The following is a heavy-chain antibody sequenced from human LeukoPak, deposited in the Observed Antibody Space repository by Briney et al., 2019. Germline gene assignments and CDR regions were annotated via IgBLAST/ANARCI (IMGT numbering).Heavy chain of an antibody. J-gene: IGHJ3*02. CDR1: GGSISNTNW. D-gene: IGHD3-9*01. Sequence: SGTLSLTCDVSGGSISNTNWWSWVRQPPGQGLEWIGEVSLAGQTNYNPSLNGRVTMSLDESSNQLSLKLTSVTAADTAVYYCARARYVNSFYAFDIWGQGTLVTVSS. CDR3: ARARYVNSFYAFDI. V-gene: IGHV4-4*02. CDR2: VSLAGQT.